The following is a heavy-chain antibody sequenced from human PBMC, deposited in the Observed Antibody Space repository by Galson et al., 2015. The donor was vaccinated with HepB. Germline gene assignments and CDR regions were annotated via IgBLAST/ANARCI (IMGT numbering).Heavy chain of an antibody. CDR1: GGSFSGYY. J-gene: IGHJ4*02. CDR2: INHSGSA. CDR3: ARGYPRGSSWYRGGDDY. Sequence: LSLTCTVYGGSFSGYYWSWIRQPPGKGLEWIGEINHSGSANYNPSLKSRVTISVDTSKNQFSLKLSSVTAADTAVYYCARGYPRGSSWYRGGDDYWGQGTLVTVSS. D-gene: IGHD6-13*01. V-gene: IGHV4-34*01.